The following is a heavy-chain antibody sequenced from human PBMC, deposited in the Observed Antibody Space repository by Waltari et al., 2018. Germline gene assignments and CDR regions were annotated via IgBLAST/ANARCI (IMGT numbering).Heavy chain of an antibody. CDR1: GGSISSSSYY. CDR3: ARRAGWFDP. CDR2: IYYSGST. V-gene: IGHV4-39*01. Sequence: QLQLQESGPGLVKPSETLSLTCPVSGGSISSSSYYWGWIRQPPGKGLEWIGSIYYSGSTYYNPSLRSRVTISVDTSKNHFSLKLRSVTAADTAVYYCARRAGWFDPWGQGTLVTVSS. J-gene: IGHJ5*02.